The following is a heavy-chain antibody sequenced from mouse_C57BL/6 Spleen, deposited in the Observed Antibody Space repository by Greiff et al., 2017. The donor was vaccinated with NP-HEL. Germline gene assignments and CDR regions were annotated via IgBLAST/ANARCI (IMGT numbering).Heavy chain of an antibody. V-gene: IGHV5-4*01. CDR3: AREEGYDGYPFAY. CDR1: GFTFSSYA. CDR2: ISDGGSYT. J-gene: IGHJ3*01. Sequence: EVMLVESGGGLVKPGGSLKLSCAASGFTFSSYAMSWVRQTPEKRLEWVATISDGGSYTYYPDNVKGRFTISRDNAKNNLYLQMSHLKSEDTAMYYCAREEGYDGYPFAYWGQGTLVTVSA. D-gene: IGHD2-3*01.